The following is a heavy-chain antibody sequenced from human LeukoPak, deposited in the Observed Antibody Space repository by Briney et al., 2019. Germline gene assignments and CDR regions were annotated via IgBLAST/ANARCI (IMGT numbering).Heavy chain of an antibody. CDR2: ISAYNGNT. CDR1: GYTFTSYG. D-gene: IGHD6-13*01. CDR3: ARGGLGSSWNYYFDY. V-gene: IGHV1-18*01. J-gene: IGHJ4*02. Sequence: ASVKVSCKASGYTFTSYGISWVRQAPGQGLEWMGWISAYNGNTNYAQKFQGRVTMTSDTSTRIVYMELSSLGFEDTAVYYCARGGLGSSWNYYFDYWGQGTLVTVSS.